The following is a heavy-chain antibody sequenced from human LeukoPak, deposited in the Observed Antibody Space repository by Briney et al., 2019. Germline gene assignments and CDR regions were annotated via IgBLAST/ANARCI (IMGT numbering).Heavy chain of an antibody. J-gene: IGHJ4*02. CDR3: AKASAMIVVVSKHFDY. CDR1: GFTFSNYA. V-gene: IGHV3-23*01. Sequence: GGSLRLSCAASGFTFSNYAMSWVRQTPGKGLEWVAATVGGRPDTYHAESVKGRFTISRDNSKNTLYLQMNSLGAEDTAVYYCAKASAMIVVVSKHFDYWGQGTLVTVSS. CDR2: TVGGRPDT. D-gene: IGHD3-22*01.